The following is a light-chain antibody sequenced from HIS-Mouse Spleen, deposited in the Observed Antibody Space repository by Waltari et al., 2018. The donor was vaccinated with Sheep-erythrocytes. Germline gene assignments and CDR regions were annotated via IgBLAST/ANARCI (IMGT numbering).Light chain of an antibody. Sequence: SYELTQPPSVSVSPGQTASITCSGDKLGDKYACWYQQKPGQSPVLVIYQDSKRPSGILERFSGDNSGNTATLTISGTQAMDEADYYCQAWDSSTAWNVVFGGGTKLTVL. CDR3: QAWDSSTAWNVV. CDR1: KLGDKY. J-gene: IGLJ2*01. CDR2: QDS. V-gene: IGLV3-1*01.